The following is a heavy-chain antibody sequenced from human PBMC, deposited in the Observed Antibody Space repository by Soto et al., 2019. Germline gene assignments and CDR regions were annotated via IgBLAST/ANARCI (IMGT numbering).Heavy chain of an antibody. CDR3: VRDRPGSQEYFDY. CDR2: INSDGSSA. D-gene: IGHD3-10*01. V-gene: IGHV3-74*01. Sequence: GGSLRPSCAASGFSFSSNWMHWVRQAPGKGLVWVSRINSDGSSAAYADSVKGRFTISRDNAKNTLFLQMNSLRAEDTAVYYCVRDRPGSQEYFDYWGQGNMVTVSS. J-gene: IGHJ4*02. CDR1: GFSFSSNW.